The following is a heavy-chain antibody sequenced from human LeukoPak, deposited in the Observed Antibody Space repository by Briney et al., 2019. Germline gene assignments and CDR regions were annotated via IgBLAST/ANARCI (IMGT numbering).Heavy chain of an antibody. CDR3: ARSDYGDYVLTLFDY. CDR1: GATFSSYA. CDR2: IIPIFGTA. D-gene: IGHD4-17*01. J-gene: IGHJ4*02. V-gene: IGHV1-69*06. Sequence: SVKVSCKASGATFSSYAISWVRQAPGHGLKWRGGIIPIFGTANYAQTFQGRVTITADKSTSTAYMELSRLRSEDTAVYYCARSDYGDYVLTLFDYWGQGTLVTVSS.